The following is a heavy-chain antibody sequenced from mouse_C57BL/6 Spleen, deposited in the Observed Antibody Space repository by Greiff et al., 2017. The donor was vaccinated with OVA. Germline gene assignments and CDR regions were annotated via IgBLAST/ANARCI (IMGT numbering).Heavy chain of an antibody. J-gene: IGHJ2*01. CDR2: IDPSDSYT. D-gene: IGHD2-5*01. V-gene: IGHV1-50*01. Sequence: QQSCKASGYTFTSYWMQWVKQRPGQGLEWIGEIDPSDSYTNYNQKFKGKATLTVDTSSSTAYMQLSSLTSEDSAVYYCATPYSNYGYWGQGTTLTVSS. CDR1: GYTFTSYW. CDR3: ATPYSNYGY.